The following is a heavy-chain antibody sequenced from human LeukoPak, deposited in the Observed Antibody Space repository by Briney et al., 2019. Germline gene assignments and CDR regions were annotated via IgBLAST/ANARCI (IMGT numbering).Heavy chain of an antibody. CDR1: GFTFSSYA. CDR3: ARDQYDFWSELPTAPDY. CDR2: ISYDGSNK. Sequence: GGSLRLSCAASGFTFSSYAMHWVRQAPGKGLEWEAVISYDGSNKYYADSVKGRFTISRDNSKNTLYLQMNSLRAEDTAVYYCARDQYDFWSELPTAPDYWGQGTLVTVSS. D-gene: IGHD3-3*01. V-gene: IGHV3-30*01. J-gene: IGHJ4*02.